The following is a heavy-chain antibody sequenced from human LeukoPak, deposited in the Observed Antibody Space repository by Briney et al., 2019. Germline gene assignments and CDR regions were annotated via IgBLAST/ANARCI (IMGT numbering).Heavy chain of an antibody. CDR2: IKQDGSEK. CDR1: GFTFSSYW. J-gene: IGHJ3*02. D-gene: IGHD3-16*02. Sequence: GGSLRLSCAASGFTFSSYWMSWVRQAPGKGLEWVSNIKQDGSEKYYVDSVKGRFTISRDNAKNSLYLQMNSLRAEDTAVYYCARDPGDYVWGSYRHDDAFDIWGQGTMVTVSS. CDR3: ARDPGDYVWGSYRHDDAFDI. V-gene: IGHV3-7*01.